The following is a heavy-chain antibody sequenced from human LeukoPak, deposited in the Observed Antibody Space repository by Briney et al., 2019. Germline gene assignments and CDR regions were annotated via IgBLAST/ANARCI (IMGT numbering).Heavy chain of an antibody. J-gene: IGHJ6*02. Sequence: SETLSLTCTVSGGSVSIYYWSWIRQSPGRGLEWIGYIYHSGSTNYNPSLKSRVTMSVDTSKNQFSLKLTSLTAADSALYYCAREVVLHGYMVRGVKSGLDVWGQGTTVTVSS. CDR2: IYHSGST. CDR3: AREVVLHGYMVRGVKSGLDV. CDR1: GGSVSIYY. V-gene: IGHV4-59*02. D-gene: IGHD3-10*01.